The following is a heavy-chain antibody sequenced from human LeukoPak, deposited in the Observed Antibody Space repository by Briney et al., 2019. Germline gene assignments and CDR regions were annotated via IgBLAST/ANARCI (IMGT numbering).Heavy chain of an antibody. V-gene: IGHV5-51*01. J-gene: IGHJ4*02. CDR2: IYPCDSDT. CDR3: ARHRGHSSSWYEGLGY. CDR1: GYSFTSYW. Sequence: GESLKISCKGSGYSFTSYWIGWVRQMPGKGLEWVGVIYPCDSDTRYSPSFQGQVTISADKSISTAYLQWSSLKASDTAMYYCARHRGHSSSWYEGLGYWGQGTLVTVSS. D-gene: IGHD6-13*01.